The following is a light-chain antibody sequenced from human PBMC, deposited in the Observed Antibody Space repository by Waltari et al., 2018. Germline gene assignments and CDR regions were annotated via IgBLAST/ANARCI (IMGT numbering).Light chain of an antibody. CDR1: QSISSN. Sequence: EIVMTQSPDTLSVSPGERASFSCSASQSISSNLAWYQQKTGQAHRLLIYEASTGATSTPARFSGSGSGTDFTLTISSLQSEDSAVYCCQRYNHWPPITFGQGTRLEIK. V-gene: IGKV3-15*01. CDR2: EAS. J-gene: IGKJ5*01. CDR3: QRYNHWPPIT.